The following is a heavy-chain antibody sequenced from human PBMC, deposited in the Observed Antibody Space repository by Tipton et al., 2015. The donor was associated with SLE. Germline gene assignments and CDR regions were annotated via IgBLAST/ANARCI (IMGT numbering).Heavy chain of an antibody. CDR3: ARCYGDSPCDWFDP. Sequence: TLSLTCTVSGGSISSGSYYWSWIRQPAGKGLEWIGHIYTSGSTNYNPSLKSRVTISVDTSKNQFSLKLSSVTAADTAVYYCARCYGDSPCDWFDPWGQGTLVTVSS. CDR1: GGSISSGSYY. CDR2: IYTSGST. V-gene: IGHV4-61*09. D-gene: IGHD4-17*01. J-gene: IGHJ5*02.